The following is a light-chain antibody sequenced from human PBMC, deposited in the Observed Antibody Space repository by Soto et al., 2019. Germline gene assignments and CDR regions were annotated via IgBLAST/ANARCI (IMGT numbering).Light chain of an antibody. V-gene: IGKV3-15*01. CDR3: QQYNNWLLT. CDR1: QNIRTN. J-gene: IGKJ4*01. Sequence: IVMTQSPATLSVSPGERATFSCRASQNIRTNVAWYQQKPGQVPRLLIYGASTRATGVPARFSGSGSGTEFILTISSLQSEDFAIYYCQQYNNWLLTFGGGTKVDI. CDR2: GAS.